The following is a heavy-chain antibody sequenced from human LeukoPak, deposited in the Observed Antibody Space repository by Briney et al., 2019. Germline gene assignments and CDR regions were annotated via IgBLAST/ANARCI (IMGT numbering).Heavy chain of an antibody. CDR2: ICYDGSNK. D-gene: IGHD1-1*01. V-gene: IGHV3-33*01. CDR1: GFTFSSYG. J-gene: IGHJ4*02. Sequence: PGRSLRLSCAASGFTFSSYGMHWVRQAPGKGLEWVAVICYDGSNKYYTDSVKGRFTISRDNSKNTLYLQMNRMRAEDTAVYYYASGCGNPKYYFDYWGQGTMVTVSS. CDR3: ASGCGNPKYYFDY.